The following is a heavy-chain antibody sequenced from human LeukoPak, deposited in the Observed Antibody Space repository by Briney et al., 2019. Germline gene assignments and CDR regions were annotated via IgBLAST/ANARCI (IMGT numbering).Heavy chain of an antibody. CDR3: ARASSSSWYYFDY. Sequence: GESLKISCQGSGYSFTSYWIGWVRPLPGKGLEWMGIIYPGDSDTRYSPSFQGQVTISADKSISTAYLQWSSLKASDTAMYYCARASSSSWYYFDYWGQGTLVTVSS. V-gene: IGHV5-51*01. CDR1: GYSFTSYW. CDR2: IYPGDSDT. J-gene: IGHJ4*02. D-gene: IGHD6-13*01.